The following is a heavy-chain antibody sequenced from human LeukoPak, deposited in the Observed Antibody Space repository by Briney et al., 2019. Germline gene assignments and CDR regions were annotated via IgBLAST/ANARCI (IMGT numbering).Heavy chain of an antibody. CDR2: ISSGSSTI. CDR1: GFTFSDYS. D-gene: IGHD2-2*01. V-gene: IGHV3-48*01. J-gene: IGHJ4*02. Sequence: GGSLRLSCAGSGFTFSDYSMNWVRQAPGKGLEWVSYISSGSSTIDNADSVKGRFTISRDNSKNTLYLQMNSLRAEDTAVYYCAKNGGYCSSTSCYYFDYWGQGTLVTVSS. CDR3: AKNGGYCSSTSCYYFDY.